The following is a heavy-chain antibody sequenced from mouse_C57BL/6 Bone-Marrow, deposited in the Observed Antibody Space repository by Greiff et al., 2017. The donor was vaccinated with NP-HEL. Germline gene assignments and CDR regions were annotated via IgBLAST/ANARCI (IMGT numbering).Heavy chain of an antibody. J-gene: IGHJ1*03. CDR2: IYPRSGNT. CDR1: GYTFTSYG. D-gene: IGHD1-1*01. Sequence: QVQLQQPGAELVKPGASVKMSCKASGYTFTSYGISWVKQRTGQGLEWIGEIYPRSGNTYYNEKFKGKATLTADKSSSTAYMELRSLTSEDSAVYFCARRDYYGHWYFDVWGTGTTVTVSS. V-gene: IGHV1-81*01. CDR3: ARRDYYGHWYFDV.